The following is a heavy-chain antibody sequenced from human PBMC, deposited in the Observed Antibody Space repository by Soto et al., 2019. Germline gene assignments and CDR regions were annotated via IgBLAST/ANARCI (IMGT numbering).Heavy chain of an antibody. J-gene: IGHJ4*02. Sequence: HPGGSLRLSCAASGFTFSSYGMHWVRQAPGKGLEWVAVIWYDGRNEYYSDSVKGRFTISRDNSKNTLYLQMNSLRVEDTAVYYCLGYCTRTSCSVDYWGQGTLVTVSS. CDR3: LGYCTRTSCSVDY. CDR2: IWYDGRNE. CDR1: GFTFSSYG. V-gene: IGHV3-33*01. D-gene: IGHD2-2*01.